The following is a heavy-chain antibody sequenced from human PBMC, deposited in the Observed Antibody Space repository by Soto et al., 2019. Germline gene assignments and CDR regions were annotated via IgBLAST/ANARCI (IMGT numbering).Heavy chain of an antibody. CDR1: GGSFSSYY. CDR2: INDSGST. D-gene: IGHD5-12*01. V-gene: IGHV4-34*01. Sequence: QVQLQQWGAGLLKPSETLSLTCTIYGGSFSSYYWSWIRQPPGKGLEWLGEINDSGSTNYNPSLKSRVTISVHTSKNQYSLSLSCVTGADTAVYYCASIKWLRSVLPVDYWGQGTLVTVSS. J-gene: IGHJ4*02. CDR3: ASIKWLRSVLPVDY.